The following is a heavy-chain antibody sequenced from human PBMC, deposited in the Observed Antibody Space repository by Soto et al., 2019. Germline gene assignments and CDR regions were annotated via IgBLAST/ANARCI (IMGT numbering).Heavy chain of an antibody. Sequence: EVQLVESGGGLVKPGGSLRLSCAASGFTFSSYSMNWVRQAPGKGLEWVSSISSSSSYIYYADSVKGRFTISRDNAKNSLYLQMNSLRAEDTAVYYCASWIGEWAVAGTRAPPNWGQGTLVTVAS. CDR1: GFTFSSYS. CDR3: ASWIGEWAVAGTRAPPN. V-gene: IGHV3-21*01. J-gene: IGHJ4*02. D-gene: IGHD6-19*01. CDR2: ISSSSSYI.